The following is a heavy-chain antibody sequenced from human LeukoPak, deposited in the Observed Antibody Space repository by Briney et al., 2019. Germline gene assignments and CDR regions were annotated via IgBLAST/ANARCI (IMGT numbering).Heavy chain of an antibody. CDR2: IKQDGSEK. Sequence: GGSLRLSCAASGFTFSSYWMSWVRQAPGKGLEWVANIKQDGSEKYYVDSVKGRFTISRDNAKNSLYLQMNSLRAEDTAVYYCARDGGYCSSTSCYEYYYYYYMDVWGKGTTVTISS. J-gene: IGHJ6*03. CDR1: GFTFSSYW. V-gene: IGHV3-7*03. D-gene: IGHD2-2*01. CDR3: ARDGGYCSSTSCYEYYYYYYMDV.